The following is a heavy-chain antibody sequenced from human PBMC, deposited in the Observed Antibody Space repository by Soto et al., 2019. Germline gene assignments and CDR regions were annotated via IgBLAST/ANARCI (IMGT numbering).Heavy chain of an antibody. CDR2: IYPGDSDT. D-gene: IGHD2-15*01. V-gene: IGHV5-51*01. Sequence: ESLKISCKGSGYSFTSYWIGWVRQMPGKGLEWMGIIYPGDSDTRYSPSFQGQVTISADKSISTAYLQWSSLKASDTAMYYCARLAPLYCSGGSCYYDYWGQGTLVTVSS. CDR3: ARLAPLYCSGGSCYYDY. J-gene: IGHJ4*02. CDR1: GYSFTSYW.